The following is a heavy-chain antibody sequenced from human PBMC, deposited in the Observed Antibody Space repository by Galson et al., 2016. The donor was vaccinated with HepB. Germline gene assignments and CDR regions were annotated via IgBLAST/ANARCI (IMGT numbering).Heavy chain of an antibody. D-gene: IGHD3-22*01. V-gene: IGHV4-59*11. CDR1: GGSISSHY. Sequence: SETLSLTCSVSGGSISSHYWTWIRQPPGKGLEWIGHIYYSGSTNYNPSLKSRVTISIDTSKNQFSLKLRSVTAADTAVYYCARTNLEFDQYDGSGFFDGFVWGQGTMVTVSS. CDR2: IYYSGST. J-gene: IGHJ3*01. CDR3: ARTNLEFDQYDGSGFFDGFV.